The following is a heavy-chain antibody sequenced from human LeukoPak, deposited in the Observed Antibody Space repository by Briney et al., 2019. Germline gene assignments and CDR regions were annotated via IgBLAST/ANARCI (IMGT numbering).Heavy chain of an antibody. Sequence: SETLSLTCTVSGGSINNYYWSWIRQPAGKGLEWIGRIYTSGSTNYNPSLMRRVTMSVDTSKNQFSLKLSSVTAADTAVYYCARERGNLRGDAFDIWGQGTMVTVSS. CDR1: GGSINNYY. D-gene: IGHD1-26*01. J-gene: IGHJ3*02. CDR3: ARERGNLRGDAFDI. V-gene: IGHV4-4*07. CDR2: IYTSGST.